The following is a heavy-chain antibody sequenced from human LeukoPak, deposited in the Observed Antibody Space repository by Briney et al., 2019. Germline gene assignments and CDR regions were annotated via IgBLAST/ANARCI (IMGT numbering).Heavy chain of an antibody. J-gene: IGHJ6*02. V-gene: IGHV3-69-1*01. CDR2: ISRSGHI. CDR3: AKDPIAVAGNNYYRMDV. Sequence: GGSLRLSCAASGLTFSDCSMSWVRQAPGKGLEWVSTISRSGHIFQADSVKGRFTISRDNSKNTLYLQMNSLRAEDTAVYYCAKDPIAVAGNNYYRMDVWGQGTTVSVSS. D-gene: IGHD6-19*01. CDR1: GLTFSDCS.